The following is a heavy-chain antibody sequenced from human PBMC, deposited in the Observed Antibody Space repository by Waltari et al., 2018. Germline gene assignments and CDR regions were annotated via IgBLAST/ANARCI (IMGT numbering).Heavy chain of an antibody. CDR1: GGSISSSTYY. CDR3: ARHMGFPFGDY. CDR2: IYYSGST. J-gene: IGHJ4*02. D-gene: IGHD3-10*01. V-gene: IGHV4-39*01. Sequence: QLQLQESAPGLVKPSATLSITCTVSGGSISSSTYYLAWIRQPPGTGLVWIGSIYYSGSTYHNPSLKSRVTVSVDTSKNQFSLKLSSVTAADTAVYYCARHMGFPFGDYWGQGTLVTVSS.